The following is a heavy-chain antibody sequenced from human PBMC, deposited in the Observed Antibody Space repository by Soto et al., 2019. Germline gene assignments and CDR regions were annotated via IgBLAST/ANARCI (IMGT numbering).Heavy chain of an antibody. D-gene: IGHD3-22*01. CDR2: VSHDGKTE. V-gene: IGHV3-30*04. Sequence: QVQLVESGGGVVQPGRSLRLSCAASGFTFSSYAMHWVRQAPGKGLEWVAVVSHDGKTEYHAASVKGRFTISRDTSANLLSLQMNSLRDEDTAVYYCGREPYISGHYSGGCDVWGQGTRVTVSS. CDR1: GFTFSSYA. CDR3: GREPYISGHYSGGCDV. J-gene: IGHJ3*01.